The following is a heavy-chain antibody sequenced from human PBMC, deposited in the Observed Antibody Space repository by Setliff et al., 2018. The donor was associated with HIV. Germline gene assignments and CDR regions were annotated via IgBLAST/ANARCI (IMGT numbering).Heavy chain of an antibody. CDR3: ARSQPDTIFGVVTFDC. CDR2: VYYRGRT. J-gene: IGHJ4*02. D-gene: IGHD3-3*01. CDR1: GGSMSSSGPGYY. Sequence: SETLSLTCTVSGGSMSSSGPGYYWGWVRQTPGGGLEWIGSVYYRGRTYYTPSLKSRVTISVDTSKNQLSLRLTSMAAADTAMYYCARSQPDTIFGVVTFDCWGQGKMVTVSS. V-gene: IGHV4-39*01.